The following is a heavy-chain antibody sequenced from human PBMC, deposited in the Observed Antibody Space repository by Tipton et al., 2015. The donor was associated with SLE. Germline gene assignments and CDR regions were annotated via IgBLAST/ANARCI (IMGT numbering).Heavy chain of an antibody. CDR3: VRSSGYYIDF. D-gene: IGHD3-3*01. V-gene: IGHV4-34*01. CDR2: INHSGNT. J-gene: IGHJ4*02. CDR1: GGSFSGYY. Sequence: TLSLTCAVYGGSFSGYYWTWIRQPPGKGLEWIGEINHSGNTNYSPSLKSRFIMSVDTSKNQFSLRLDSLTAADTAIYYCVRSSGYYIDFRGQGTLVTVSS.